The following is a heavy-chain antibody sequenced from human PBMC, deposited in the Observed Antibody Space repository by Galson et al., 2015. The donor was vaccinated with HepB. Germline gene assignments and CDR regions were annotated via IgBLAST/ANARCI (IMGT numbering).Heavy chain of an antibody. CDR2: INPNSGGT. CDR1: GYTFTGYY. Sequence: SVKVSCKASGYTFTGYYMHWVRQAPGQGLGWMGWINPNSGGTNYAQKFQGRVTMTRDTSISTAYMELSRLRSDDTAVYYCARVLVPSGWYSKDDAFDIWGQGTMVTVSS. J-gene: IGHJ3*02. CDR3: ARVLVPSGWYSKDDAFDI. D-gene: IGHD6-19*01. V-gene: IGHV1-2*02.